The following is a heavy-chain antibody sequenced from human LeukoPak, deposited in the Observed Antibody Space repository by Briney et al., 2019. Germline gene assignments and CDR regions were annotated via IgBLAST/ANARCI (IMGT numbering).Heavy chain of an antibody. CDR2: IYHSGST. CDR1: GYSISSGYY. D-gene: IGHD5-24*01. V-gene: IGHV4-38-2*02. J-gene: IGHJ4*02. CDR3: AREDGYNLFDY. Sequence: PSETLSLTCTVSGYSISSGYYWGWIRQPPGKGLEWIGSIYHSGSTYYNPSLKSRVTISVGTSKNQFSLKLSSVTAADTAVYYCAREDGYNLFDYWGQGTLVTVSS.